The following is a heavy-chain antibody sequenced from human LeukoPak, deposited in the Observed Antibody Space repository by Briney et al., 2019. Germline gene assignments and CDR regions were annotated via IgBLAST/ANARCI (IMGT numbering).Heavy chain of an antibody. V-gene: IGHV4-61*02. J-gene: IGHJ5*02. CDR2: IYTSGST. D-gene: IGHD3-3*01. CDR1: GGSISSGGYY. Sequence: SETLSLTCTVSGGSISSGGYYWNWIRQPAGKGLEWIGRIYTSGSTNYNPSLKSRVTISVDTSKNQFSLKLSSVTAADTAVYYCARDSYGLRFLETRGYNWFDPWGQGTLVTVSS. CDR3: ARDSYGLRFLETRGYNWFDP.